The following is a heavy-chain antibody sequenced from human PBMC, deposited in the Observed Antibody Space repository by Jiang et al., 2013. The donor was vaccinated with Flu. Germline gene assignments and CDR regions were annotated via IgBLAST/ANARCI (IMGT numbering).Heavy chain of an antibody. J-gene: IGHJ3*02. Sequence: GRFTISRDDSKNTLYLQMNSLKTEDTAVYYCLAYSSGYYYGSDAFDIWGQGTMVTVSS. D-gene: IGHD3-22*01. V-gene: IGHV3-15*01. CDR3: LAYSSGYYYGSDAFDI.